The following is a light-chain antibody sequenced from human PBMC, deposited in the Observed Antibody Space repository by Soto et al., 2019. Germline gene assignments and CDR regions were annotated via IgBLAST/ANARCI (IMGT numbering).Light chain of an antibody. CDR1: QDVLNNY. V-gene: IGKV3-20*01. CDR2: DEI. J-gene: IGKJ4*01. CDR3: QKYDAWPLT. Sequence: VLTQSPGTLSLSAGESATLSCRGSQDVLNNYLAWFLQKTGQTPRILIYDEIIRAADVPDRFSGSWSGTEFNLTINRLQSEDFAVYYCQKYDAWPLTFGGGTKVDIK.